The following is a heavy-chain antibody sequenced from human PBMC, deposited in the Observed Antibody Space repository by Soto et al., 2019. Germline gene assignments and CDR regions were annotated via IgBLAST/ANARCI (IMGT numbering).Heavy chain of an antibody. CDR2: INQSGST. Sequence: SETLSLTCAVYSESFSKYYWNWIRQSPGKGLEWIGEINQSGSTNYNPSLKSRVTISIDTSKNQFSLKLNSVTAADTAMYYCARGYYYDSGSSSPYWGQGTLVTVPQ. V-gene: IGHV4-34*01. D-gene: IGHD3-10*01. CDR3: ARGYYYDSGSSSPY. CDR1: SESFSKYY. J-gene: IGHJ4*02.